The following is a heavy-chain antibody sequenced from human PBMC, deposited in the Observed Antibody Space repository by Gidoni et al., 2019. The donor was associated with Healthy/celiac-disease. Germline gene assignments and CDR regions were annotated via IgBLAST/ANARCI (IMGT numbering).Heavy chain of an antibody. J-gene: IGHJ4*02. Sequence: EVQLLESGGGLVQPGGSLRLSCSASGFTFSYYAMTWVRQAPGKGLEGVSGISGSGDSTYYADSVKGRFTISRDNSENTLYLQMNSLRAEDTAVYYCAFHLQLGDYDYWGQGTLVTVSS. CDR3: AFHLQLGDYDY. D-gene: IGHD7-27*01. CDR1: GFTFSYYA. V-gene: IGHV3-23*01. CDR2: ISGSGDST.